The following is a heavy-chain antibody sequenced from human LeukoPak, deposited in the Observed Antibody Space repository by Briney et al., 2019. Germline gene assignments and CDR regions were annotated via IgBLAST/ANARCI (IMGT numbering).Heavy chain of an antibody. D-gene: IGHD1-26*01. V-gene: IGHV4-59*08. CDR1: GGSISSYY. CDR3: ASRRVGAFDY. Sequence: PSETLSLTCTVSGGSISSYYWSWIRQPPGKGLEWIGYIYYSGSTNYNPSLKSRVTISIDTSKNQFSLKVSSGTAADTAVYYCASRRVGAFDYWGQGTLVTVSS. CDR2: IYYSGST. J-gene: IGHJ4*02.